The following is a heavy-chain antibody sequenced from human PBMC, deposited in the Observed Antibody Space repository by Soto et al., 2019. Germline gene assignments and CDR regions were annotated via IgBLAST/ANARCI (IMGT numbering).Heavy chain of an antibody. CDR1: GFTFTRHG. CDR2: IWYDGSNK. D-gene: IGHD5-18*01. J-gene: IGHJ4*01. V-gene: IGHV3-33*01. Sequence: QGHLVQSGGGVVQPGRSLRLSCAASGFTFTRHGMHWVRQAPGKGLEWVAVIWYDGSNKYYADSVKGRFTISRDNSKNMLYLPMNSLRVEDTAVYYCVGYSYGPPGFDYWGQEPWSPSPQ. CDR3: VGYSYGPPGFDY.